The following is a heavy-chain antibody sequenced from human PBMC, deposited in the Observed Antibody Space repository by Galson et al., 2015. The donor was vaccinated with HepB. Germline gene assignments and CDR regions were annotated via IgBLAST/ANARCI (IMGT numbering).Heavy chain of an antibody. V-gene: IGHV3-7*03. CDR2: IKQDGSEK. D-gene: IGHD2-2*01. CDR3: ARGSSTRKKYYYYYYMDV. J-gene: IGHJ6*03. Sequence: SLRLSCAASGFTFSSCWMSWVRQAPGKGLEWVANIKQDGSEKYYVDSVKGRFTISRDNAKNSLYLQMNSLRAEDTAVYYCARGSSTRKKYYYYYYMDVWGKGTTVTVSS. CDR1: GFTFSSCW.